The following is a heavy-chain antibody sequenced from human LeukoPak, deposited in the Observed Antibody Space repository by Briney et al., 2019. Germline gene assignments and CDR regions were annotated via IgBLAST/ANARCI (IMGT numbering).Heavy chain of an antibody. J-gene: IGHJ3*02. CDR1: GFTFSSYA. V-gene: IGHV3-30*04. Sequence: PGGSLRLSCAASGFTFSSYAMHWVRQAPGKGLEWVAVISYDGSNKYYADSVKGRFTISRDNSKNTLYLQMTSLRAEDTAVYYCAMVSWTYAFDIWGQGTMVTVSS. CDR3: AMVSWTYAFDI. CDR2: ISYDGSNK. D-gene: IGHD1-1*01.